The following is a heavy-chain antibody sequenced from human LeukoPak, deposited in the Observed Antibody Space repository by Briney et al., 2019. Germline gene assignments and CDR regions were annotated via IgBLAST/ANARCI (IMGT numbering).Heavy chain of an antibody. J-gene: IGHJ4*02. CDR3: ARGYCSSTSCYRQQLPIDY. CDR2: INPSGGST. D-gene: IGHD2-2*01. V-gene: IGHV1-46*01. Sequence: ASVKVSCKASGYTFTSYYMHWVRQAPGQGLEWMGIINPSGGSTSYAQKFQGRVTMTRDTSTSTVYMELSSLRSEDTAVYYCARGYCSSTSCYRQQLPIDYRGQGTLVTVSS. CDR1: GYTFTSYY.